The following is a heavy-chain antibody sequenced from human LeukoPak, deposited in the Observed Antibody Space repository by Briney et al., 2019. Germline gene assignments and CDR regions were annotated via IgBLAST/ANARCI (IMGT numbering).Heavy chain of an antibody. J-gene: IGHJ6*02. CDR3: ASDMNPHGDFWSGYYTDYYYYGMDV. CDR1: GFTFSSYG. D-gene: IGHD3-3*01. Sequence: QPGRALRLSCAASGFTFSSYGMHGVRQAPGKGLDGVAVLWYDGSNKYSADSVKGRFPISKDNSKNTLYLQMNSLRAEDTAVYYCASDMNPHGDFWSGYYTDYYYYGMDVWGQGTTVTVSS. CDR2: LWYDGSNK. V-gene: IGHV3-33*01.